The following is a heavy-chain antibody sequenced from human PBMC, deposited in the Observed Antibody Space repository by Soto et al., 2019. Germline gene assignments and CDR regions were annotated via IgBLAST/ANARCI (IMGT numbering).Heavy chain of an antibody. D-gene: IGHD3-10*01. CDR2: ISWNSGSI. V-gene: IGHV3-9*01. CDR1: GFTFDDYA. CDR3: AKDVYGSGHGAFDI. J-gene: IGHJ3*02. Sequence: GGSLRLSCAASGFTFDDYAMHWVRQAPGKGLEWVSGISWNSGSIGYADSVKGRFTISRDNAKNSLYLQMNSLRAEDTALYYCAKDVYGSGHGAFDIWGQGTMVTVSS.